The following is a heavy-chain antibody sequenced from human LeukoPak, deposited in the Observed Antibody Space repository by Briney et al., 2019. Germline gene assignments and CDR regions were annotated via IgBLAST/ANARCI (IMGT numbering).Heavy chain of an antibody. J-gene: IGHJ3*02. CDR1: GASMNSYY. Sequence: KLSETLSLTCSVSGASMNSYYWTWIRQPPGKGLQWIGYIYYTGTTNYSPSLKSRVTISVDTSKNQFSLRLSSVTAADTAMYYCARGIPASDAFDIWGQGTMVTVSS. V-gene: IGHV4-59*01. CDR3: ARGIPASDAFDI. CDR2: IYYTGTT. D-gene: IGHD2-2*01.